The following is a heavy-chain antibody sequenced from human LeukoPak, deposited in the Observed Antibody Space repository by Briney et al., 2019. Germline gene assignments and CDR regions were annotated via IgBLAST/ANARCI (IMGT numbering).Heavy chain of an antibody. J-gene: IGHJ4*02. CDR1: GFTFSSYS. Sequence: GGSLRLSCAASGFTFSSYSMNWVRQAPGKGLEWVSSISSSSSYIYYADSVKGRFTISRDNAKNSLYLQMNSLRAEDTAAYYCARVLMSGCALYFDYWGQGTLVTVSS. V-gene: IGHV3-21*01. D-gene: IGHD6-19*01. CDR3: ARVLMSGCALYFDY. CDR2: ISSSSSYI.